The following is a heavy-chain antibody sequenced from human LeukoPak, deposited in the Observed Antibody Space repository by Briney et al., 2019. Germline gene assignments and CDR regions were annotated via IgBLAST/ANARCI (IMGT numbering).Heavy chain of an antibody. Sequence: GGSLRLSCSASGFTFSSCAMHWVRQAPGKGLEFVSSANTNGRDTYYADSVKGRFTISRDNSKDTLYLQMSSLRVEDTAVYYCVDSVEAAGITLGPFDIWGQGTTVTVSS. CDR2: ANTNGRDT. D-gene: IGHD1-7*01. V-gene: IGHV3-64D*09. CDR3: VDSVEAAGITLGPFDI. CDR1: GFTFSSCA. J-gene: IGHJ3*02.